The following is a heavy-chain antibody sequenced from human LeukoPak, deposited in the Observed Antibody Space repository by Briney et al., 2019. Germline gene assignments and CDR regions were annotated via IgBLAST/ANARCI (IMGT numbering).Heavy chain of an antibody. CDR2: IHYSGST. CDR3: ARLFPSGYGLFDS. CDR1: GGSISGYY. D-gene: IGHD5-12*01. V-gene: IGHV4-59*08. J-gene: IGHJ4*02. Sequence: SETLSLTCTVSGGSISGYYWGWIRQPPGKGLEWLGRIHYSGSTTYNPSLKSRVTMSTDTPMNQFSLILTSVTAADTGVYYCARLFPSGYGLFDSWGQGTLVTVSS.